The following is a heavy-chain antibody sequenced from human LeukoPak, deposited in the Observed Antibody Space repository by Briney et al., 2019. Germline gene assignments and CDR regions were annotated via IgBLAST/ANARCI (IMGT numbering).Heavy chain of an antibody. CDR3: ARAYGSGSFTWDY. CDR2: IYTSGST. CDR1: GGSISSYY. Sequence: SETLSLTCTVSGGSISSYYWSWIRQPPGKGLEWIGYIYTSGSTNYNPSLKSRVTISVDTSKNQFSLKLSSVTAADTAVYYCARAYGSGSFTWDYWGQGTLVTVSS. D-gene: IGHD3-10*01. V-gene: IGHV4-4*09. J-gene: IGHJ4*02.